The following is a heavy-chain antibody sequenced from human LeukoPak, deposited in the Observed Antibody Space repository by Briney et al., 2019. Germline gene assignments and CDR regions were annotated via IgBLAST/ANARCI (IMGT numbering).Heavy chain of an antibody. CDR3: ARVRLLWFGESPSSFDY. J-gene: IGHJ4*02. Sequence: ASVKVSCKASGYTFTGYYMHWVRQAPGQGLEWMGWINPNSGGTNYAQKFQGRVTMTRDTSISTAYMELSRLRSDDTAVYYCARVRLLWFGESPSSFDYWGQGTLVSVSS. D-gene: IGHD3-10*01. CDR1: GYTFTGYY. V-gene: IGHV1-2*02. CDR2: INPNSGGT.